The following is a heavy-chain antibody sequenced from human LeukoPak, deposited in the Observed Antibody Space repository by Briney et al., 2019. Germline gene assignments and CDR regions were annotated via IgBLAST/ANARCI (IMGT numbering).Heavy chain of an antibody. CDR2: IYYSGST. CDR1: GGSINSGDDY. V-gene: IGHV4-30-4*01. CDR3: AKVGCSGGSCYSDDWFDP. Sequence: PSQTLPLTCTVSGGSINSGDDYWSWIRQPPGKGLEWIGYIYYSGSTYYNPSLKSRVTISLHTPKNQFSLKLRSVTAADTAVYYCAKVGCSGGSCYSDDWFDPWGQGTLVTVSS. D-gene: IGHD2-15*01. J-gene: IGHJ5*02.